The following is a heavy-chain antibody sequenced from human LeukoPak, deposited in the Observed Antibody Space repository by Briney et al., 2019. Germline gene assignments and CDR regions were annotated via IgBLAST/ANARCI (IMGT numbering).Heavy chain of an antibody. CDR2: ISYDGSNK. V-gene: IGHV3-30*04. CDR1: GFTFSSYA. J-gene: IGHJ4*02. Sequence: PGGSLRLSCAASGFTFSSYAMHWVRQAPGKGLEWVAVISYDGSNKYYADSAKGRFTISRDNSKNTLCLQMNSLRAEDTAVYYCGVGELSAGGYWGQGTLVTVSS. CDR3: GVGELSAGGY. D-gene: IGHD3-10*01.